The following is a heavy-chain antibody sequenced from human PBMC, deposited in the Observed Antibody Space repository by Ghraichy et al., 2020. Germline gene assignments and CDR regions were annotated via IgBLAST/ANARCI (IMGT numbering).Heavy chain of an antibody. CDR3: AKGSGLSTGWWVDYFEF. CDR2: ISGGGEST. CDR1: GFTFSPYG. D-gene: IGHD6-19*01. V-gene: IGHV3-23*01. J-gene: IGHJ4*02. Sequence: LSLTCAASGFTFSPYGMNWVRQSPGKGLEWVSGISGGGESTYYADSVKGRFTISRDNFKNTLYLQISSLRVEDTAVYYCAKGSGLSTGWWVDYFEFWGQGTLATVSS.